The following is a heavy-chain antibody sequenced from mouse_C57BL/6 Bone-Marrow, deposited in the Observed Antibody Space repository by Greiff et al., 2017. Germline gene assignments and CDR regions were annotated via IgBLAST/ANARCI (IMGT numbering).Heavy chain of an antibody. J-gene: IGHJ4*01. V-gene: IGHV1-82*01. CDR1: GYAFSSSW. CDR3: ARGIYQWSTGY. D-gene: IGHD1-1*01. CDR2: IYPGDGDT. Sequence: QVQLQQSGPELVKPGASVKISCKASGYAFSSSWMNWVKQRPGKGLEWIGRIYPGDGDTNYNGKFKGKATLTADKSSSTAYMQLSSLTSEDSAVSFCARGIYQWSTGYWGQGTSVTVSA.